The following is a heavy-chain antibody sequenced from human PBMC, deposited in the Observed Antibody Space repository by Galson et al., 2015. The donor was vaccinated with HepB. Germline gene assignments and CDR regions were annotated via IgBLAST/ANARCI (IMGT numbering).Heavy chain of an antibody. Sequence: CAISGDSVSSNSAAWNWIRQSPSIGLEWLGRTYYRSKWYNDYAVSVKSRITINPDTSKNQFSLQLNSVTPEDTAVYYCARSGYSGSWYGSDYWGQGTLVTVSS. CDR1: GDSVSSNSAA. D-gene: IGHD6-13*01. CDR3: ARSGYSGSWYGSDY. J-gene: IGHJ4*02. CDR2: TYYRSKWYN. V-gene: IGHV6-1*01.